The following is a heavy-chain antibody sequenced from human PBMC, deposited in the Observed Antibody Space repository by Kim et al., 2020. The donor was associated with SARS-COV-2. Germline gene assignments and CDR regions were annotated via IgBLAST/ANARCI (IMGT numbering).Heavy chain of an antibody. CDR2: IDVANTNT. J-gene: IGHJ4*02. CDR3: ARDGRSVDYYFDY. Sequence: ASVKVSCKASGYTFTSYCLHWVRQAPGQSLEWMGGIDVANTNTHYSENFQGRVTISRDTSATTVYIELSSLRSEDTAVYYCARDGRSVDYYFDYWGQGTPVTVSS. V-gene: IGHV1-3*01. CDR1: GYTFTSYC.